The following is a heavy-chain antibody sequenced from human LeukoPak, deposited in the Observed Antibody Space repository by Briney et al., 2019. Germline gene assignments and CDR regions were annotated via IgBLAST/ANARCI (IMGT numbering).Heavy chain of an antibody. Sequence: PGGFLRLSCAASGFTFSSYSMNWVRQAPGKGLEWVSSISSSSSYIYYADSVKGRFTISRDNAKNSLYLQMNSLRAEDTAVYYCARGIAAAGRDFDYWGQGTLVTVSS. CDR1: GFTFSSYS. V-gene: IGHV3-21*01. J-gene: IGHJ4*02. CDR2: ISSSSSYI. CDR3: ARGIAAAGRDFDY. D-gene: IGHD6-13*01.